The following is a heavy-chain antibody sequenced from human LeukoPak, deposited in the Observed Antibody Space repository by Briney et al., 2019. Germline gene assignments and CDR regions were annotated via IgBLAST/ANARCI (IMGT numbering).Heavy chain of an antibody. D-gene: IGHD1-1*01. J-gene: IGHJ6*03. Sequence: GGSLRPSCAASGFTVSRNFMSWVRQAPGKGLEWVSVIYSGGTTEYADSVKGRFIISRDNSKNTLYLQMNSLRAEDTAVYYCARDGYGYNYMDVWGKGTTVTVSS. V-gene: IGHV3-53*01. CDR1: GFTVSRNF. CDR3: ARDGYGYNYMDV. CDR2: IYSGGTT.